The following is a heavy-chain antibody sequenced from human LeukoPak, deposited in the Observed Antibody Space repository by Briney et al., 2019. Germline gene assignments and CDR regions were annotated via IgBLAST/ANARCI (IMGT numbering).Heavy chain of an antibody. CDR2: SNPSGGST. CDR3: ARVGLAYYFDY. J-gene: IGHJ4*02. V-gene: IGHV1-46*01. D-gene: IGHD6-19*01. CDR1: GYTFTSYY. Sequence: ASVKVSCKASGYTFTSYYMHWVRQAPGQGLEWMGISNPSGGSTSYAQKFQGRVTMTRDTSTSTVYMELSSLRSEDTAVYYCARVGLAYYFDYWGQGTLVTVSS.